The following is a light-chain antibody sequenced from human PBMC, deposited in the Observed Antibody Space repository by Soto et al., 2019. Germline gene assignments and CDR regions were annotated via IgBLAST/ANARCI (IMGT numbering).Light chain of an antibody. CDR1: QSVSSS. CDR2: DTS. CDR3: QQYVHWPPGT. V-gene: IGKV3-15*01. J-gene: IGKJ1*01. Sequence: EIVVTQSPATLSVSPGERVTLSCRASQSVSSSLAWYQQRPGQAPRLLIYDTSTRAPGIAARFSGSGSGTEFTLTISSLQSEDVAVYYCQQYVHWPPGTFGQGTTVVIK.